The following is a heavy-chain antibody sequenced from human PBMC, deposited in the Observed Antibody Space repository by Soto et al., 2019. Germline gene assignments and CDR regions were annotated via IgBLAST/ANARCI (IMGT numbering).Heavy chain of an antibody. CDR3: ARRARPDFYYMDF. Sequence: EVQLAESGGGLAQPGGSLRLSCAASGFTLSGYAMDWVRQAPGKGLEYVSGISSNGVGTYYAHSVQGRFTISRDNSKNSVYLQMGSLRPEDMAVYYCARRARPDFYYMDFWGKGTTVTVS. V-gene: IGHV3-64*01. CDR2: ISSNGVGT. CDR1: GFTLSGYA. J-gene: IGHJ6*03. D-gene: IGHD6-6*01.